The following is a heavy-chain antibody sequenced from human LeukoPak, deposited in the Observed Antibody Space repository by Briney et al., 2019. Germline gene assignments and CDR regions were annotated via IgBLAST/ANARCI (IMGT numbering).Heavy chain of an antibody. CDR3: ARDNGYYSDSRDPFDI. CDR2: ISSSSSTI. CDR1: GFTFSSYS. Sequence: GGSLRLSCAASGFTFSSYSMNWVRQAPGKELEWVSYISSSSSTIYYADSVKGRFTISRDNAKNSLYLQMNSLRAEDTAVYYCARDNGYYSDSRDPFDIWGQGTMVTVSS. D-gene: IGHD3-22*01. J-gene: IGHJ3*02. V-gene: IGHV3-48*01.